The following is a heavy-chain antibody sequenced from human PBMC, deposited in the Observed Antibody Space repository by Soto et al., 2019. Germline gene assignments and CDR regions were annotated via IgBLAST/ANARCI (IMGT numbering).Heavy chain of an antibody. CDR2: ISGSGGST. CDR1: GFTFSSYA. V-gene: IGHV3-23*01. D-gene: IGHD3-22*01. J-gene: IGHJ4*02. Sequence: GGSLRLSCAASGFTFSSYAMSWVRQALGKGLEWVSAISGSGGSTYYADSVKGRFTISRDNSKNTLYLQMNRLRAEDTAVYYCAKNLVVTTPYFFDYWGQETLVTVSS. CDR3: AKNLVVTTPYFFDY.